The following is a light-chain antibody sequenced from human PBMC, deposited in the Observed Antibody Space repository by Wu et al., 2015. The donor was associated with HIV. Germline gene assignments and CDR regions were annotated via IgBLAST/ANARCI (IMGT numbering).Light chain of an antibody. CDR1: QIITTW. Sequence: DIQMTQSPSTLSASVGDRVTITCRASQIITTWLAWYQQKPGKAPKLLIYKTSSLESGVPSRFSGSGSGTEFALTITNLQPDDSATYYCQQYNSYPLTFGGGTKVEIK. J-gene: IGKJ4*01. CDR3: QQYNSYPLT. V-gene: IGKV1-5*03. CDR2: KTS.